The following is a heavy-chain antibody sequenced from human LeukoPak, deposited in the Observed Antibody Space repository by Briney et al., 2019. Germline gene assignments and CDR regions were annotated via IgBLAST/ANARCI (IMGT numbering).Heavy chain of an antibody. CDR3: ATGGRSGMAFDF. CDR2: ISNSGGST. V-gene: IGHV3-23*01. D-gene: IGHD2-8*01. Sequence: GGSLRLSCAAAGFTFSSFAMSWVRQPPGKGLEWVSSISNSGGSTSYADSVRDRLSISRDNSKSTLYLQMNSLRVEDTAVYYCATGGRSGMAFDFWGQGTLVTVSS. CDR1: GFTFSSFA. J-gene: IGHJ4*02.